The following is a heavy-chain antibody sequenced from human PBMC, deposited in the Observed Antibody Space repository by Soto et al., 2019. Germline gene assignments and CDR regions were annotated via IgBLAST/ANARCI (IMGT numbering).Heavy chain of an antibody. CDR3: ARHRKVRGVIVWWFDP. Sequence: SETLSLTCTVSGGSISSGSYYWGWIRQPPGKGLEWIGSIYYSGSTYYNPSLKSRVTISVDTSKNQFSLKLSSVTAADTAVYCCARHRKVRGVIVWWFDPWGQGTLVTVSS. CDR2: IYYSGST. V-gene: IGHV4-39*01. CDR1: GGSISSGSYY. D-gene: IGHD3-10*01. J-gene: IGHJ5*02.